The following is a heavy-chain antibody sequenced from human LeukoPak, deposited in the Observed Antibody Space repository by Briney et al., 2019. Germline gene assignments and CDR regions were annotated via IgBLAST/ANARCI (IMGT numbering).Heavy chain of an antibody. J-gene: IGHJ4*02. CDR2: INSDGSST. D-gene: IGHD5-12*01. V-gene: IGHV3-74*01. Sequence: PGGSLRLSCAASGFTFSSYAMHWVRQAPGKGLVWVSRINSDGSSTTYADSVKGRFTISRDNAKSTLYLQMNSLRAEDTAVYYCARGGNYDYKFDCWGQGTLVTVSS. CDR3: ARGGNYDYKFDC. CDR1: GFTFSSYA.